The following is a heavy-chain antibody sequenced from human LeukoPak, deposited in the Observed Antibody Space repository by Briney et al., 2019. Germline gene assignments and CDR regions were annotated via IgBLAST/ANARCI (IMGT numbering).Heavy chain of an antibody. Sequence: SETLSLTCTVFGGSISSSSYYWGWIRQPPGKGLEWIGSIYYSGSTYYNPSLKSRVTISVDTSKNQFSLKLSSVTAADTAVYYCARSTVLHDYGVVDYWGQGTLVTVSS. CDR2: IYYSGST. CDR3: ARSTVLHDYGVVDY. CDR1: GGSISSSSYY. V-gene: IGHV4-39*01. J-gene: IGHJ4*02. D-gene: IGHD4-17*01.